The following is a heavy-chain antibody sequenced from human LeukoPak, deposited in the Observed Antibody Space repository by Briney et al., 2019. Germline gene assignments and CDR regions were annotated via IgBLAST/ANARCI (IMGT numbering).Heavy chain of an antibody. CDR1: GFTFSSYG. J-gene: IGHJ6*03. CDR3: AKNSAYYYYYMDV. CDR2: IRYDGSNR. V-gene: IGHV3-30*02. D-gene: IGHD1-26*01. Sequence: PGGSLRLSCAASGFTFSSYGMHWVRQAPGKGLEWVAFIRYDGSNRYYADSVKGRFTISRDNSKNTLYLQMNSLRAEDTAVYYCAKNSAYYYYYMDVWGKGTTVTISS.